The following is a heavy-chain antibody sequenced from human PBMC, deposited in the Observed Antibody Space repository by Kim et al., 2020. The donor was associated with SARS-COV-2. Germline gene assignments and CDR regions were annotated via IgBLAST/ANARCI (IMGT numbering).Heavy chain of an antibody. CDR3: ARDECSSTSCYDFDY. Sequence: GGSLRLSCAASGFTFSSYSMNWVRQAPGKGLEWVSYISSSSSTIYYADSVKGRFTISRDNAKNSLYLQMNSLRDEDTAVYYCARDECSSTSCYDFDYWGQGTLVTVSS. D-gene: IGHD2-2*01. V-gene: IGHV3-48*02. CDR1: GFTFSSYS. J-gene: IGHJ4*02. CDR2: ISSSSSTI.